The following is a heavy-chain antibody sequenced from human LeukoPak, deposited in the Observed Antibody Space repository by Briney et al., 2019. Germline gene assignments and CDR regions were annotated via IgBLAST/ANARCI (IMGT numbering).Heavy chain of an antibody. CDR2: IYSGGST. CDR3: ARNIAVAGIAEYFQH. CDR1: GFTVSSNY. J-gene: IGHJ1*01. Sequence: GGSLRLSCAASGFTVSSNYMSWVRQAPGKGLEWVSVIYSGGSTYYADSVKGRFTISRDNSKNTLYLQMNSLRAEDTAVYSCARNIAVAGIAEYFQHWGQGTLVTVSS. V-gene: IGHV3-53*01. D-gene: IGHD6-19*01.